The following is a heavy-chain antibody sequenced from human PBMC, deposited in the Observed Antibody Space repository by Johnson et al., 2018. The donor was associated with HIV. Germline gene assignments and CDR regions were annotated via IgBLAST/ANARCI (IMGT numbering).Heavy chain of an antibody. J-gene: IGHJ3*02. V-gene: IGHV3-7*01. CDR2: EK. CDR3: ARQTLRAFDI. Sequence: EKYYADSVKGRFTISRDNAKNSLYLQMNSLRAEDTALYYCARQTLRAFDIWGQGTMVTVSS.